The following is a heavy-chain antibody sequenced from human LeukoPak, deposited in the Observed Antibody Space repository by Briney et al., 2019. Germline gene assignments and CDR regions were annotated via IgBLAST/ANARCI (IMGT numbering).Heavy chain of an antibody. V-gene: IGHV4-59*01. CDR1: GGSISSYY. CDR2: IYYSGST. J-gene: IGHJ4*02. D-gene: IGHD3-10*01. Sequence: SETLSLTCTVSGGSISSYYWSWIRQPPGKGLEWIGYIYYSGSTNYNPSLKSRVTISVDTSENQFSLKLSSVTAADTAVYYCAGADPSGSYYRNYWGQGTLVTVSS. CDR3: AGADPSGSYYRNY.